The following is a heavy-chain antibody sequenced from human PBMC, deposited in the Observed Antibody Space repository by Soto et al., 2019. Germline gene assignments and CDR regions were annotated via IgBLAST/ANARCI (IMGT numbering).Heavy chain of an antibody. CDR2: MNPDSGDT. V-gene: IGHV1-8*01. CDR3: ARGSGLHRDY. Sequence: RQATGQGLEWMGWMNPDSGDTHSAQKFQGRVTMTRNISISTAYMELSSLRSQDTAVYYCARGSGLHRDYWGLGTLVTVSS. J-gene: IGHJ4*02.